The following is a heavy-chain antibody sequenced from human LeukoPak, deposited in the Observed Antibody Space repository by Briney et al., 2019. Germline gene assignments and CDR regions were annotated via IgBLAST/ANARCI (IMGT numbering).Heavy chain of an antibody. CDR2: IYHSGST. CDR3: AEKDSSGYIGDNWFDP. Sequence: SQTLSLTCAVSGGSISSGGYSWSWIRQPPGKGLEWIGYIYHSGSTYYNPSLKSRVTISVDRSKNQFSLKLSSVTAADAAVYYCAEKDSSGYIGDNWFDPWGQGTLVTVSS. J-gene: IGHJ5*02. D-gene: IGHD3-22*01. CDR1: GGSISSGGYS. V-gene: IGHV4-30-2*01.